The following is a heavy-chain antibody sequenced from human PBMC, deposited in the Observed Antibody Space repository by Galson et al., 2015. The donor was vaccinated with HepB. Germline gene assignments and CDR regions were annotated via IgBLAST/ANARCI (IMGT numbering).Heavy chain of an antibody. Sequence: SLRLSCAASGFTFSSYWMSWVRQAPGKGLEWVANIKQDGSEKYYVDSVKGRFTISRDNAKNSLYLQMNSLRAEDTAVYYCAKEVVVAARFDYWGQGTLVTVSS. CDR3: AKEVVVAARFDY. CDR2: IKQDGSEK. J-gene: IGHJ4*02. V-gene: IGHV3-7*01. CDR1: GFTFSSYW. D-gene: IGHD2-15*01.